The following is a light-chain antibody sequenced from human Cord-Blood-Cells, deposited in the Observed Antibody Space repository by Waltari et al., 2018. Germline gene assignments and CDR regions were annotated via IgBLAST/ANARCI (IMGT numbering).Light chain of an antibody. Sequence: DIVMTQSPDSLAVSLGERATINCKSSQSVLYSSNNKNYLAWYQQKPGQPPKLLIYWASTRESGFLDRFSGSGSGTDVTLTISRLQAEDVAVYYCQQYYSTPLTFGGGTKVEIK. J-gene: IGKJ4*01. CDR2: WAS. CDR3: QQYYSTPLT. V-gene: IGKV4-1*01. CDR1: QSVLYSSNNKNY.